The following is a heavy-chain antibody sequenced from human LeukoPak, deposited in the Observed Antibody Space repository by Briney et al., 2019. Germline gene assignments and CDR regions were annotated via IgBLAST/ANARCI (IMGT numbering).Heavy chain of an antibody. V-gene: IGHV4-34*01. CDR1: GGSFSGYY. CDR3: ARGHITMVRGVIEY. J-gene: IGHJ4*02. D-gene: IGHD3-10*01. Sequence: KPSETLSLTCAVYGGSFSGYYWSWIRQPPGKGLEWIGEINHSGSTNYNPSLKSRVTISVDTSKNQFSLKLSSVTAADTAVYYCARGHITMVRGVIEYWGQGTLVTVSS. CDR2: INHSGST.